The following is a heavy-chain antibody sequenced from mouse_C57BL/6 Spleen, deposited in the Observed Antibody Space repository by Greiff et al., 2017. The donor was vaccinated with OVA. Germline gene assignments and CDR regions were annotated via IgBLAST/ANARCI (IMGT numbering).Heavy chain of an antibody. CDR3: ARWGLRQDFDY. Sequence: QVQLQQSGAELVRPGTSVKLSCKASGYTFTSYWMHWVKQRPGQGLEWIGVIDPSDSYTNYNQKFKGKATLTVDTSSSTAYMQLSSLTSEDSAVYYCARWGLRQDFDYWGQGTTLTVSS. J-gene: IGHJ2*01. CDR1: GYTFTSYW. V-gene: IGHV1-59*01. D-gene: IGHD2-4*01. CDR2: IDPSDSYT.